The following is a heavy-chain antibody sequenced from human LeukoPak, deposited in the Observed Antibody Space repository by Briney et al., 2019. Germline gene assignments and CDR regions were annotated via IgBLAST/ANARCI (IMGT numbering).Heavy chain of an antibody. Sequence: SETLSLTCTVSGGSISSSSYYWGWIRQPPGKGLEWIGSVYYSGSTYYNPSLKSRVTISVDTSKNQFSLKLSSVTAADTAVYYCPIIAVAGTFDYWGQGTLVTVSS. D-gene: IGHD6-19*01. CDR3: PIIAVAGTFDY. CDR1: GGSISSSSYY. CDR2: VYYSGST. V-gene: IGHV4-39*01. J-gene: IGHJ4*02.